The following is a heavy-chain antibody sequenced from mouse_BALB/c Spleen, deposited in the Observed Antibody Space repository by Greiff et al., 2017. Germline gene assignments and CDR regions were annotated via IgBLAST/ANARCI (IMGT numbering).Heavy chain of an antibody. Sequence: EVQGVESGGGLVQPGGSLKLSCAASGFTFSSYGMSWVRQTPDKRLELVATINSNGGSTYYPDSVKGRFTISRDNAKNTLYLQMSSLKSEDTAMYYCARDSLYGSAYWGQGTTLTVSS. CDR1: GFTFSSYG. V-gene: IGHV5-6-3*01. CDR3: ARDSLYGSAY. D-gene: IGHD2-2*01. CDR2: INSNGGST. J-gene: IGHJ2*01.